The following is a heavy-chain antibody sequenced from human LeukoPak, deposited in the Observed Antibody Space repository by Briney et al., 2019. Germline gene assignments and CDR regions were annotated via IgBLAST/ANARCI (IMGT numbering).Heavy chain of an antibody. CDR2: ISSSGSTI. CDR1: GFTFSSYE. V-gene: IGHV3-48*03. J-gene: IGHJ4*02. D-gene: IGHD5-24*01. Sequence: GESLRLSCAASGFTFSSYEMNWVRQAPGKGPEWVSYISSSGSTIYYADSVKGRFTISRDNAKNSLYLQMNSLRAEDTAVYYCARTLGRWIQFDYWSQGTLVTVSS. CDR3: ARTLGRWIQFDY.